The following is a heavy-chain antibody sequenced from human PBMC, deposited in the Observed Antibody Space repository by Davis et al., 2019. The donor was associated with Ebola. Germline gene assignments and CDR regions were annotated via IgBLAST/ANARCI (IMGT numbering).Heavy chain of an antibody. CDR2: INHSGST. V-gene: IGHV4-39*07. CDR3: ARGRYGSGSYGEGMDV. Sequence: GSLRLSCTVSGGSISSSSYYWSWIRQPPGKGLEWIGEINHSGSTNYNPSLKSRVTISVDTSKNQFSLKLSSVTAADTAVYYCARGRYGSGSYGEGMDVWGQGTTVTVSS. J-gene: IGHJ6*02. CDR1: GGSISSSSYY. D-gene: IGHD3-10*01.